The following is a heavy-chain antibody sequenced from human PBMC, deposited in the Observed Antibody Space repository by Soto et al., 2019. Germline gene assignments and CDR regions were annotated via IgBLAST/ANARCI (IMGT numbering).Heavy chain of an antibody. CDR3: ARDLKQLVPYYYYGMDV. V-gene: IGHV3-7*05. J-gene: IGHJ6*02. D-gene: IGHD6-6*01. Sequence: GGSLRLSCAASGFTFSSYWMSWVRQAPGKELEWVANIKQDGSEKYYVDSVKGRFTISRDNAKNSLYLQMNSLRAEDTAVYYCARDLKQLVPYYYYGMDVWGQGTTVTVSS. CDR1: GFTFSSYW. CDR2: IKQDGSEK.